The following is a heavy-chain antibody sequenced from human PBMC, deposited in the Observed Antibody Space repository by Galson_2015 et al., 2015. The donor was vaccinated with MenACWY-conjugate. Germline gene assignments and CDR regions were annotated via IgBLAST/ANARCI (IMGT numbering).Heavy chain of an antibody. D-gene: IGHD4-23*01. CDR1: GFTFTSSA. Sequence: SVKVSCKASGFTFTSSAMQWVRQARGQRLEWIGWIVVGSGNTNYAQKFQERVTITRDMSTSTAYMELSSLRSEDTAVYYCAADPLHDYGGHDAFDIWGQGTMVTVSS. CDR2: IVVGSGNT. CDR3: AADPLHDYGGHDAFDI. J-gene: IGHJ3*02. V-gene: IGHV1-58*02.